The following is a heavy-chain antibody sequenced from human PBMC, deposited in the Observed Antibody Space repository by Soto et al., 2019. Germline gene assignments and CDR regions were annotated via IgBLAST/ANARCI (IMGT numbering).Heavy chain of an antibody. CDR3: ARVRNIVVVVAARGGMDV. V-gene: IGHV1-18*01. CDR1: GYTFTSYG. Sequence: ASVKVSCKASGYTFTSYGISWVRPAPGQGLEWMGWISAYNGNTNYAQKLQGRVTMTTDTSTSTAYMELRSLRSDDTAVYYCARVRNIVVVVAARGGMDVWGQGTTVTVSS. CDR2: ISAYNGNT. D-gene: IGHD2-15*01. J-gene: IGHJ6*02.